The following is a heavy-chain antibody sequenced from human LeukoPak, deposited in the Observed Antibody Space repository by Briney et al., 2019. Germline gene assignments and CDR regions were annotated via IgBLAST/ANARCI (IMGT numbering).Heavy chain of an antibody. V-gene: IGHV4-59*01. J-gene: IGHJ4*02. CDR3: ARGVYGDHLFDY. CDR2: IYYSGST. Sequence: PSETLSLTCTVSGGYISSYYWSWIRQPPGKGLEWIGYIYYSGSTNYNPSLKSRVTISVDTSKNQFSLKLSSVTAADTAVYYCARGVYGDHLFDYWGQGTLVTVSS. D-gene: IGHD4-17*01. CDR1: GGYISSYY.